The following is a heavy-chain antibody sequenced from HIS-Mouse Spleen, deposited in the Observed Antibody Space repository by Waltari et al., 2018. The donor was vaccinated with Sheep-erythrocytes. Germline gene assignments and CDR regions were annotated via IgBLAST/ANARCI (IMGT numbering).Heavy chain of an antibody. J-gene: IGHJ4*02. D-gene: IGHD7-27*01. CDR2: ISSSSSYI. V-gene: IGHV3-21*01. Sequence: EVQLVESGGGLVKPWGSLRLSCAASGFSFSRDTMHWSRQAPGKGLEWVSSISSSSSYIYYADSVKGRFTISRDNAKNSLYLQMNSLRAEDTAVYYCARDAPHGDPFDYWGQGTLVTVSS. CDR1: GFSFSRDT. CDR3: ARDAPHGDPFDY.